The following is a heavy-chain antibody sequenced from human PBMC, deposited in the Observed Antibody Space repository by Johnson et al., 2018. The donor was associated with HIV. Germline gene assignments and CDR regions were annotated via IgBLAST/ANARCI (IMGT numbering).Heavy chain of an antibody. Sequence: MLLVESGGGLVQPGGSLRLSCAASGFTFSSYAMSWVRQAPGKGLEWVSAISGSGGSTYYADSVKGRFTISRDNAKNSLYLQMNSLRAEDTALYYCAKDIEWELQNDAFDIWGQGTMVTVSS. CDR1: GFTFSSYA. D-gene: IGHD1-26*01. J-gene: IGHJ3*02. CDR2: ISGSGGST. V-gene: IGHV3-23*04. CDR3: AKDIEWELQNDAFDI.